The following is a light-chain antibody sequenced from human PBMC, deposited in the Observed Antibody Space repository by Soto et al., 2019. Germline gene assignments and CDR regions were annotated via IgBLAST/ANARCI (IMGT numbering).Light chain of an antibody. J-gene: IGLJ1*01. V-gene: IGLV4-69*01. Sequence: QPVLTQSPSASASLGASVKLTCTLSSGHSSYAIAWHQQQPEKGPRYLMKLNSDGRHSRGDGIPDRFSGSSSGAERYLTISILQSEDEADYYCQTWGTGIHVFGTGTKLTVL. CDR1: SGHSSYA. CDR3: QTWGTGIHV. CDR2: LNSDGRH.